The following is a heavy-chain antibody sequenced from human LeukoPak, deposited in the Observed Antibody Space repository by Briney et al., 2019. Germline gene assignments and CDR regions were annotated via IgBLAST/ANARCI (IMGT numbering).Heavy chain of an antibody. D-gene: IGHD2-8*02. V-gene: IGHV4-4*07. CDR2: IYTSGST. CDR3: ARVWWDADAFDI. J-gene: IGHJ3*02. CDR1: GGSISSYY. Sequence: SETLSLTCTVSGGSISSYYWSWIRQPAGKELEWIGRIYTSGSTNYNPSLKSRVTMSVDTSKNQFSLKLTSVTAADTAVYYCARVWWDADAFDIWGKGTMVTVSS.